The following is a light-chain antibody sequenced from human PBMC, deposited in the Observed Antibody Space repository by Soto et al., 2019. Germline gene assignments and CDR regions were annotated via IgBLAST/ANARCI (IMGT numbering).Light chain of an antibody. J-gene: IGLJ2*01. Sequence: SYALTQPPSVSVAPGKTARITCGGNNIGSKSVHWYQQKPGQAPVLVIYYDSDRPSGIPERFSGSNSGNTATLTISRVEAGDEADYYCQVWDSSGDHPVVFGGGTKLTVL. V-gene: IGLV3-21*04. CDR1: NIGSKS. CDR2: YDS. CDR3: QVWDSSGDHPVV.